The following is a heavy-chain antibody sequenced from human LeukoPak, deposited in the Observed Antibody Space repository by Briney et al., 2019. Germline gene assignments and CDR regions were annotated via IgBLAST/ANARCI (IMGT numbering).Heavy chain of an antibody. CDR1: TFTFSSYA. CDR2: IGSTTNSI. CDR3: ARDEYSGLYYYMDV. J-gene: IGHJ6*03. Sequence: GGSLRLSCAASTFTFSSYAMSWVRQAPGKGLEWVSYIGSTTNSIYYADSVKGRFTISRDNAKKSLHLQMNSLRAEDTAVYYCARDEYSGLYYYMDVWGKGTTVTVSS. D-gene: IGHD5-12*01. V-gene: IGHV3-48*04.